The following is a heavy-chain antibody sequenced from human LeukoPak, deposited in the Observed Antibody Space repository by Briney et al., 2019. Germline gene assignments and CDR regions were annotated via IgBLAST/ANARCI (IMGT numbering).Heavy chain of an antibody. D-gene: IGHD6-13*01. Sequence: PGGSLRLSCAASGFTFSSYGMHWVRQAPGKGLEWVAVISYDGSNKYYADSVKGRFTISRDNSKNTLYLQMNSLRAEDTAVYYCAKELSSSWYYYYYGMDVWGQGTTVTVS. CDR3: AKELSSSWYYYYYGMDV. J-gene: IGHJ6*02. CDR2: ISYDGSNK. CDR1: GFTFSSYG. V-gene: IGHV3-30*18.